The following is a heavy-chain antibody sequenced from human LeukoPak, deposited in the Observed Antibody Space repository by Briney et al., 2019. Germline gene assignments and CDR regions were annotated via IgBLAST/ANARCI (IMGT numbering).Heavy chain of an antibody. J-gene: IGHJ4*02. V-gene: IGHV1-2*02. Sequence: ASVKVSCKASGYTFTGYYMHWVRQAPGQGLEWMGWINPNSGGTNYAQKFQGRVTMTRGTSISTAYMELSRLRSDDTAVYYCARSTKYYDILTGLDYWGQGTLVTVSS. D-gene: IGHD3-9*01. CDR3: ARSTKYYDILTGLDY. CDR2: INPNSGGT. CDR1: GYTFTGYY.